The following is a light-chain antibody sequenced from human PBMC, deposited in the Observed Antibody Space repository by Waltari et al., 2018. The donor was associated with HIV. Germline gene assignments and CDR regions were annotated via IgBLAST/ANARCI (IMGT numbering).Light chain of an antibody. Sequence: QSVLTPPPSASGTPGQRVPISCSGSSSTIGSTTVSWYHQVPGTAPKVLIYSNDDRPSGVPDRFSGSKSGTSASLAISGLQSEDEADYYCATWDDSLNGWVFGGGTKVTVL. CDR1: SSTIGSTT. J-gene: IGLJ3*02. CDR3: ATWDDSLNGWV. CDR2: SND. V-gene: IGLV1-44*01.